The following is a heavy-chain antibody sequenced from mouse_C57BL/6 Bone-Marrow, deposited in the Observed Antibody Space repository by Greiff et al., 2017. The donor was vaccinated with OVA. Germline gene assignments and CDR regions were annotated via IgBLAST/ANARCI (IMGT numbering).Heavy chain of an antibody. D-gene: IGHD4-1*01. CDR3: ARVTGPFDY. V-gene: IGHV1-82*01. CDR2: IYPGAGDT. J-gene: IGHJ2*01. Sequence: QVQLKQSGPELVKPGASVKISCKASGYAFSSSWMNWVKQRPGKGLEWIGRIYPGAGDTNYNGKFKGKATLTADKSSSTAYMQLSSLTSEDSAVYCCARVTGPFDYWGQGTTLTVSS. CDR1: GYAFSSSW.